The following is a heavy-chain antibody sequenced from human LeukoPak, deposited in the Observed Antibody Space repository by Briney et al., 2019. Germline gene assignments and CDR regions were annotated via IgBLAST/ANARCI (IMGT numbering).Heavy chain of an antibody. D-gene: IGHD1-7*01. CDR2: ISSSGTAI. Sequence: GGSLRLSCAVSGFTFSGSEMDWVRQAPGKGLEWVSYISSSGTAIHYADSVKGRFTISRDNAKNSLYLQMSSLRAEDTAVYYCAREGGNYRDAFDVWGQGTMVTVSS. V-gene: IGHV3-48*03. CDR1: GFTFSGSE. CDR3: AREGGNYRDAFDV. J-gene: IGHJ3*01.